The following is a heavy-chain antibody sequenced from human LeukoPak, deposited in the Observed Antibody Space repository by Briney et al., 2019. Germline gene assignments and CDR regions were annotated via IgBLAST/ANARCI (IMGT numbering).Heavy chain of an antibody. Sequence: APVKVSCKASGYTFTGYYMHWVRQAPGQGLEWMGWINPNSGGTNYAQKFQGRVTMTRDTSISTAYMELSRLRSDDTAVYYCGKSRAAGDAFDIWGQGTMVTVSS. D-gene: IGHD6-13*01. CDR2: INPNSGGT. J-gene: IGHJ3*02. CDR3: GKSRAAGDAFDI. CDR1: GYTFTGYY. V-gene: IGHV1-2*02.